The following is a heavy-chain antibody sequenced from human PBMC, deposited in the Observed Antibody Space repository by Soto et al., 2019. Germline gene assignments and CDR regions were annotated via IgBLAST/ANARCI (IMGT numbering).Heavy chain of an antibody. J-gene: IGHJ4*02. CDR2: IIPIFGTA. CDR1: GGTFSSYA. CDR3: ASVGSRIAAADH. D-gene: IGHD6-13*01. Sequence: ASVKVSCKASGGTFSSYAISWVRQAPGQGLEWMGGIIPIFGTANYAQKFQGRVTITADESTSTAYMELSSLRSEDTAVYYCASVGSRIAAADHWGQGTLVTSPQ. V-gene: IGHV1-69*13.